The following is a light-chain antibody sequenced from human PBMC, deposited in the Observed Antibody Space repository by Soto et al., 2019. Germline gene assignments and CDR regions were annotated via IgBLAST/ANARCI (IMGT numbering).Light chain of an antibody. CDR1: QPVTGNY. J-gene: IGKJ3*01. Sequence: EIVLTQSPGTLSLSPGERATLSCRASQPVTGNYLAWYQHVPGQAPRLLIYGASVRGTGIPDRFSGNGSGTDFTLTISRLEPEDSAVYYCQQHGRLPQVTFGPGTKVDIK. CDR2: GAS. CDR3: QQHGRLPQVT. V-gene: IGKV3-20*01.